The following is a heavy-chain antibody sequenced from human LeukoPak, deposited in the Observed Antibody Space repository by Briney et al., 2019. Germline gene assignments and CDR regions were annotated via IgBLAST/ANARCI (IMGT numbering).Heavy chain of an antibody. D-gene: IGHD2-2*01. CDR3: AKTYCSSPSCYPPYFDY. J-gene: IGHJ4*02. V-gene: IGHV3-23*01. CDR2: ISGSGGST. CDR1: GFTFSSYG. Sequence: PGGSLRLSCAASGFTFSSYGMSWVRQAPGKGLEWVSAISGSGGSTYYADSVKGRFTISRDNSKNTLYLQMNSLRAEDTAVYYCAKTYCSSPSCYPPYFDYWGQGTLVTVSS.